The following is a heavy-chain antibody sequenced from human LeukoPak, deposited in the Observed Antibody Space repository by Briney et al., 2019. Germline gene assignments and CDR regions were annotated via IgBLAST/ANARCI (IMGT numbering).Heavy chain of an antibody. CDR1: GFTFSSYS. D-gene: IGHD5-12*01. Sequence: GGPLRLSCVVSGFTFSSYSMNWVRQAPGKGLEWVSSISSSSSSYIYYADSVKGRFTISRDNAKNSLYLQMNSLRAEDTAVYYCARDRSGYSGYDFFDYWGQGALVTVSS. CDR2: ISSSSSSYI. J-gene: IGHJ4*02. V-gene: IGHV3-21*01. CDR3: ARDRSGYSGYDFFDY.